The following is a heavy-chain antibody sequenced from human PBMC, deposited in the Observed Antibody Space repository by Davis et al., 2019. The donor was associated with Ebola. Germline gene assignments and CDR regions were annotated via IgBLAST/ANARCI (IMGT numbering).Heavy chain of an antibody. CDR3: ARDSSGDNN. D-gene: IGHD6-19*01. V-gene: IGHV1-69*06. J-gene: IGHJ4*02. Sequence: AASVKVSCKASGYTFTSYAMHWVRQAPGQGLEWMGGIIPIFGTANYAQKFQGRVTITADKSTSTAYMELRSLRSDDTAVYYCARDSSGDNNWGQGTLVTVSS. CDR2: IIPIFGTA. CDR1: GYTFTSYA.